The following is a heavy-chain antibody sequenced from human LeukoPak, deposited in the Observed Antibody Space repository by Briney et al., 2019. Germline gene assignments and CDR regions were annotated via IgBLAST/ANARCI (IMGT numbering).Heavy chain of an antibody. J-gene: IGHJ4*02. CDR2: INPSGGST. CDR1: GYTFTSYY. V-gene: IGHV1-46*03. D-gene: IGHD3-3*01. Sequence: ASVKVSCKASGYTFTSYYMHWVRQAPGQGLEWMGIINPSGGSTSYAQKFQGRVTMTRDTSTSTVYMELSSPRSEDTAVYYCARILKGSLVWSRKYYFDYWGQGTLVTVSS. CDR3: ARILKGSLVWSRKYYFDY.